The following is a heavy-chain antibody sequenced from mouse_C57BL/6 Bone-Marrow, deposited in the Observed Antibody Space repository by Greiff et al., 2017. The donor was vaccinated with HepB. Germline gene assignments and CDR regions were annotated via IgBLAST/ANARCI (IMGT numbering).Heavy chain of an antibody. CDR3: ARRILYYYGSRLLDY. J-gene: IGHJ2*01. Sequence: QVQLKESDAELVKPGASVKISCKVSGYTFTDHTIHWMKQRPEQGLEWIGYIYPRDGSTKYNEKFKGKATLTADKSSSTAYMQPNSLTSEDSAVYFCARRILYYYGSRLLDYWGQGTTLTVSS. CDR1: GYTFTDHT. D-gene: IGHD1-1*01. CDR2: IYPRDGST. V-gene: IGHV1-78*01.